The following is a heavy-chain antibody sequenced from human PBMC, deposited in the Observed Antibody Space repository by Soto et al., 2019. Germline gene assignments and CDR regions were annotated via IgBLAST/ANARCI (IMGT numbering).Heavy chain of an antibody. CDR2: IDSHGSYT. CDR1: GFTFSSYW. J-gene: IGHJ5*02. V-gene: IGHV3-74*01. CDR3: ARVHFLEYMLNCFSP. D-gene: IGHD1-1*01. Sequence: PGGSLRLSCAASGFTFSSYWMHWVRQTPEKGLVWASHIDSHGSYTTYADSVKGRFTISRDNAKNTLYLQMNSLRAEDTAVYYYARVHFLEYMLNCFSPWAQGPLVPVSS.